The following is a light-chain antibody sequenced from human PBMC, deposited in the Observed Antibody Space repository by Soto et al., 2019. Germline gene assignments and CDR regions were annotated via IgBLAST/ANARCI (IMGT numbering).Light chain of an antibody. V-gene: IGKV1-8*01. Sequence: AIRMTQSPSSFSASTGDRVTITCRASQGISSYLAWYPQTPGKAPKPLIYAASTLQSGVLSMFRGSGSGTDFTRTISCLQSEDFATDYCQQDHDVSWTFGQGTKVDIK. J-gene: IGKJ1*01. CDR1: QGISSY. CDR2: AAS. CDR3: QQDHDVSWT.